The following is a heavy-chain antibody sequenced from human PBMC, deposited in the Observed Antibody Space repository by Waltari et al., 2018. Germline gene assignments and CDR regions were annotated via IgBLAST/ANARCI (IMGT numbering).Heavy chain of an antibody. CDR1: GFTFSSYV. V-gene: IGHV3-30*01. CDR3: ARGAASSTIFGVVTFHQ. D-gene: IGHD3-3*01. J-gene: IGHJ1*01. CDR2: ISFDGNTE. Sequence: QVQLVESGGGVVPPGRSLRLSCAASGFTFSSYVMHGVRQAPGQGLEWVAVISFDGNTEYSANSVKGRFTISRDNSRNTLYLQMNSLRVEDTAVYYCARGAASSTIFGVVTFHQWGQGTLVTVSS.